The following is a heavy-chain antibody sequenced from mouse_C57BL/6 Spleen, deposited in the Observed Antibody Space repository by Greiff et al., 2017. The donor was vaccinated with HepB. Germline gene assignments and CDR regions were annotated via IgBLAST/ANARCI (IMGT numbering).Heavy chain of an antibody. CDR3: ARDRYYGSCDY. Sequence: EVQVVESEGGLVQPGSSMKLSCTASGFTFSDYYMAWVRQVPEKGLEWVANINYDGSSTYYLDSLKSRFIISRDNAKNILYLQMSSLKSEDTATYYCARDRYYGSCDYWGQGTTLTVSS. D-gene: IGHD1-1*01. CDR2: INYDGSST. CDR1: GFTFSDYY. V-gene: IGHV5-16*01. J-gene: IGHJ2*01.